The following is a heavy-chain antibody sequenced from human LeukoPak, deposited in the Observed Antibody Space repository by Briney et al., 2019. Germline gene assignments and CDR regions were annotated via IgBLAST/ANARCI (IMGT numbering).Heavy chain of an antibody. V-gene: IGHV4-61*02. CDR3: ARDLKYYYDSSGYVAAFDI. CDR2: IYTSGST. J-gene: IGHJ3*02. CDR1: GGSISSGSYY. Sequence: PSETLSLTCTVSGGSISSGSYYWSWIRQPAGKGLEWIGRIYTSGSTNYNPSLKSRVTISVDTSKNQFSLKLSSVTAADTAVYYCARDLKYYYDSSGYVAAFDIWGQGTMVTVSS. D-gene: IGHD3-22*01.